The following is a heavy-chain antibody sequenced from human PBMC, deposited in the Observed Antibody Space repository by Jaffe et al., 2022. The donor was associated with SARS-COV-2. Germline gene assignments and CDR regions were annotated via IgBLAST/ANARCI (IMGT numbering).Heavy chain of an antibody. CDR1: GGSISSNNW. V-gene: IGHV4-4*02. J-gene: IGHJ6*02. Sequence: QVQLQESGPGLVKPSGTLSLTCVVSGGSISSNNWWTWVRQPPGKGLEWVGEVFQSGSTNYNPSLKNRLTISMDKSKNQFSLKLTSVAAADTAVYYCTRVEQSGMDVWGQGTTVTVS. CDR2: VFQSGST. CDR3: TRVEQSGMDV.